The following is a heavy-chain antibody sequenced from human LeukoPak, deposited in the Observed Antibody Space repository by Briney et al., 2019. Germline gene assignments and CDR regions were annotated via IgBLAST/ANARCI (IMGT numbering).Heavy chain of an antibody. CDR2: INPNSGGT. CDR1: GYTFTGYY. D-gene: IGHD6-19*01. Sequence: ASVKVSCKASGYTFTGYYMHWVRQAPGQGLEWMGWINPNSGGTSYAQKFQGRVTMTRDTSISTVYMELSSLRSEDTAVYYCARGGLVAGPYYFDYWGQGTLVTVSS. CDR3: ARGGLVAGPYYFDY. J-gene: IGHJ4*02. V-gene: IGHV1-2*02.